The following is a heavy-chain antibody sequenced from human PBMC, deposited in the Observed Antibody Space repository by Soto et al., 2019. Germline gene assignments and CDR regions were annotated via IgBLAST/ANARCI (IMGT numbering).Heavy chain of an antibody. J-gene: IGHJ4*02. Sequence: QVQLVESGGGVIQPGRSLRLSCAASGFTFSSYGMHWVRQAPGKGLEWVAVISHDGSNKYGADSVKGRITISRDNSKNTLYLQMNSLRPEDSAVYYCAKPLTTVTNYYFDQWGQGTLVTVSS. CDR3: AKPLTTVTNYYFDQ. CDR2: ISHDGSNK. V-gene: IGHV3-30*18. CDR1: GFTFSSYG. D-gene: IGHD4-17*01.